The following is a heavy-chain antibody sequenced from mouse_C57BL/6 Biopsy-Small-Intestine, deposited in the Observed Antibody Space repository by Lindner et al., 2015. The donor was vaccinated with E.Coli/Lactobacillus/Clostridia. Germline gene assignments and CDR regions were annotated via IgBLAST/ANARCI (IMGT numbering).Heavy chain of an antibody. CDR2: INPISGGT. J-gene: IGHJ1*01. D-gene: IGHD1-3*01. CDR1: GYTFTDYY. CDR3: ARDGFYDFWSGSLDV. V-gene: IGHV1-18*01. Sequence: SVKVSCKVSGYTFTDYYMHWVRQAPGQGLEWMGWINPISGGTNFAQKFQVRVTMTRDTSISTAFMELSRLKSDDTAVYYCARDGFYDFWSGSLDVWGQGTTVTVSS.